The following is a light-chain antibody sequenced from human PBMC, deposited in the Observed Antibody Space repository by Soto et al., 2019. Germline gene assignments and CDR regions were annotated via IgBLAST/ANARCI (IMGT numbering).Light chain of an antibody. CDR1: QSLVYSDGDTY. J-gene: IGKJ1*01. Sequence: DAVMSQSPLSLPVTLGQPATISCRSSQSLVYSDGDTYLNWYHQRPGQSPRRLLYKVSNRDSGVPDRLRGSGSGTDFTLTISRVEAEDVGVYYCMQGSHWPWTCGQGTKVEIK. V-gene: IGKV2-30*01. CDR3: MQGSHWPWT. CDR2: KVS.